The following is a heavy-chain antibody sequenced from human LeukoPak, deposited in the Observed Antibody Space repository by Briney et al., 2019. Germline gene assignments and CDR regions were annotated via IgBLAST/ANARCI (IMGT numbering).Heavy chain of an antibody. J-gene: IGHJ4*02. CDR1: GYTFTSYG. CDR3: ARDKRSRAGDEYYLDY. CDR2: ISAYNGNT. V-gene: IGHV1-18*01. Sequence: ASVKVSCKASGYTFTSYGISWVRQAPGQGLEWMGWISAYNGNTNYAQKLQGRVTMTTDTSTSTAYMVLRSLRSDDTAVYYCARDKRSRAGDEYYLDYWGQGTLVTVSS. D-gene: IGHD3-16*01.